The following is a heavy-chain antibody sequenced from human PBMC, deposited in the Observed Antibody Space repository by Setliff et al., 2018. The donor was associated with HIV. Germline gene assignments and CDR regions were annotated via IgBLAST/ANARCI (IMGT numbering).Heavy chain of an antibody. CDR2: IHYSGSS. J-gene: IGHJ6*03. D-gene: IGHD3-3*01. CDR3: ARGLTIFGVATPGIYSFMDV. V-gene: IGHV4-59*11. Sequence: SETLSLTCTVSGGSITRHYWSWIRQPPGKGLEWIGYIHYSGSSNYNPSLKSRVSISVDTSKKQVSLKLNSVTAADTAVYYCARGLTIFGVATPGIYSFMDVWGKGTTVTVSS. CDR1: GGSITRHY.